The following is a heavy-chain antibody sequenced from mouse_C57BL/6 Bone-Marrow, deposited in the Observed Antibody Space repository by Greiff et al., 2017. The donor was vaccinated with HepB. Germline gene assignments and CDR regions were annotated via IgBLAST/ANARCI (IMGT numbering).Heavy chain of an antibody. CDR1: GFNIKDYY. Sequence: VQLKESGAELVRPGASVKLSCTASGFNIKDYYMHWVKQRPEQGLEWIGRIDPEDGDTEYAPKFQGKATMTADTSSNTAYLQLSSLTSEDTAVYYCTTWTVVATRYFDVWGTGTTVTVSS. V-gene: IGHV14-1*01. D-gene: IGHD1-1*01. CDR2: IDPEDGDT. CDR3: TTWTVVATRYFDV. J-gene: IGHJ1*03.